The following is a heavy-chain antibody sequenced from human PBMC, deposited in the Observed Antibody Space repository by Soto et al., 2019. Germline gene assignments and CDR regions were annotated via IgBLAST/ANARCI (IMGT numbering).Heavy chain of an antibody. D-gene: IGHD2-2*01. CDR3: ARIEPIPRNWFDP. V-gene: IGHV5-10-1*01. CDR2: IDPVDSYA. CDR1: GLSFTNYW. J-gene: IGHJ5*02. Sequence: PGESLKISCKGSGLSFTNYWISWVRQMPGKGLEWMGNIDPVDSYANYSPSFQGHVTFSVDTSISTAYLQWSSLKASDTAMYFCARIEPIPRNWFDPWGQGTLVNLS.